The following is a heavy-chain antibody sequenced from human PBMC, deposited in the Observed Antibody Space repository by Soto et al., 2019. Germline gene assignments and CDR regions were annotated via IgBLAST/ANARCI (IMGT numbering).Heavy chain of an antibody. D-gene: IGHD6-19*01. CDR3: ARDAGSVWPLGYYGMDV. Sequence: QVQLQESGPGRVKPSETLSLTCTVSGGSVSSGSYYWSWIRQPPGKGLEWSGYIYYSGGTNYNPSLKGRVTISVDTSKNQFSLKLSSVTAADTAVYYCARDAGSVWPLGYYGMDVWGQGTTVTVSS. J-gene: IGHJ6*02. CDR1: GGSVSSGSYY. V-gene: IGHV4-61*01. CDR2: IYYSGGT.